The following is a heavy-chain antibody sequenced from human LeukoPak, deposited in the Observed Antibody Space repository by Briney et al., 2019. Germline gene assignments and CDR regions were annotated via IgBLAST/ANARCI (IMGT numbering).Heavy chain of an antibody. Sequence: GGSLRLSCAASGFTFSDYYMSWIRQAPGKGLGWVSYISSSGSTIYYADSVKGRFTISRDNAKNSLYLQMNSLRAEDTAVYYCARVGRYCSSTSCAYTVDYWGQGTLVTVSS. CDR3: ARVGRYCSSTSCAYTVDY. J-gene: IGHJ4*02. V-gene: IGHV3-11*04. CDR2: ISSSGSTI. D-gene: IGHD2-2*01. CDR1: GFTFSDYY.